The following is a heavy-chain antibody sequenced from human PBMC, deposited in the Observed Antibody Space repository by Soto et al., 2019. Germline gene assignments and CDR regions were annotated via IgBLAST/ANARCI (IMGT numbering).Heavy chain of an antibody. D-gene: IGHD3-22*01. CDR1: GFTFSSYS. Sequence: EVQLVESGGGLVQPGGSLRLSCAASGFTFSSYSMNWVRQAPGKGLEWVSYISSSSSTIYYADSVKGRFTSSRDNAKKALYLQMNSLRDEDTAVYYCARVLNYYYDSSGYYYVERFGPFDIWGQGTMVTVSS. V-gene: IGHV3-48*02. CDR2: ISSSSSTI. CDR3: ARVLNYYYDSSGYYYVERFGPFDI. J-gene: IGHJ3*02.